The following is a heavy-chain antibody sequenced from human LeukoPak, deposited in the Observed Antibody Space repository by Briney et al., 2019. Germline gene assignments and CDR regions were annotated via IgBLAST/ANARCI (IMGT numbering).Heavy chain of an antibody. V-gene: IGHV3-43D*03. CDR2: ISWDGGST. D-gene: IGHD3-9*01. Sequence: PGGSLRLSCAASGFTFDDYAMHWVRQAPGKGLEWVSLISWDGGSTYYADSVKGRFTISRDNSKNSLYLQMNSLRAEDTALYYCAKDLLPVTISWGIDYWGQGTLVTVSS. CDR1: GFTFDDYA. CDR3: AKDLLPVTISWGIDY. J-gene: IGHJ4*02.